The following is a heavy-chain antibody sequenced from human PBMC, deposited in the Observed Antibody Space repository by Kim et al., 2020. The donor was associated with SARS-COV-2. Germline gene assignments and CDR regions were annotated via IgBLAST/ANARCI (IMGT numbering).Heavy chain of an antibody. D-gene: IGHD3-10*01. CDR3: VRASDYGANSDFDH. V-gene: IGHV4-31*03. J-gene: IGHJ4*01. Sequence: SETLSLTCSVSGGSISSGGHYWSWIRQHPGGGLEWLGYIYYSGITHYNPSLESRLMISGDTSNNQFSLRLLSVSAADTAVYYCVRASDYGANSDFDHWG. CDR2: IYYSGIT. CDR1: GGSISSGGHY.